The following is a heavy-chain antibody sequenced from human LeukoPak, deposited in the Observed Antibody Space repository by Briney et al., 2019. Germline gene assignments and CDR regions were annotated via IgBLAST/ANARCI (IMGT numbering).Heavy chain of an antibody. J-gene: IGHJ4*02. V-gene: IGHV3-23*01. CDR1: GFSLSSYA. CDR2: TSSSDDGK. Sequence: PGGSLRLSCTVSGFSLSSYAMSWVRRAPGKGLEWVSATSSSDDGKYYADSVRGRFTISRDNSRNTMYLQMNSLRAEDAAVYYCARSGYNRFDYWGQGTLVTVSS. D-gene: IGHD5-24*01. CDR3: ARSGYNRFDY.